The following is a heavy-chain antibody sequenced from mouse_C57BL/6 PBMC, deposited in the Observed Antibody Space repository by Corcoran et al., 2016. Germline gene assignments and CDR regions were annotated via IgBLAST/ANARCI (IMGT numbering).Heavy chain of an antibody. D-gene: IGHD1-1*01. CDR2: IYPGDGDT. CDR3: ARERYYGSSYWFAY. V-gene: IGHV1-80*01. J-gene: IGHJ3*01. CDR1: GYAFSSYW. Sequence: QVQLQQSGAELVKPGASVKISCKASGYAFSSYWMNWVKQRPGKGLEWIGQIYPGDGDTNYNGKFKGKATLTADKSSSTAYMQLSSLTSEDSAVYFCARERYYGSSYWFAYWGQGTLVTVSA.